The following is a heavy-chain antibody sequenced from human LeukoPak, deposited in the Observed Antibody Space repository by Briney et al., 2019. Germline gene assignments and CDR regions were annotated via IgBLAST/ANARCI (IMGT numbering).Heavy chain of an antibody. CDR2: IWYDGSNK. CDR3: AKEGRGGGYYYYMDV. J-gene: IGHJ6*03. D-gene: IGHD3-10*01. CDR1: GFTFSSYG. V-gene: IGHV3-33*06. Sequence: PGRSLRLSCAASGFTFSSYGMHWVRQAPGKGLEWVAVIWYDGSNKYYADSVKGRFTISRDNSKNTLYLQMNSLRAEDTAVYYCAKEGRGGGYYYYMDVWGKGTTVTVSS.